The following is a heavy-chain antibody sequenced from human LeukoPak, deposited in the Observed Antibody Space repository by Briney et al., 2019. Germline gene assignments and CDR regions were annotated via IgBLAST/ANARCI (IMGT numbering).Heavy chain of an antibody. CDR1: GYTFTSYG. D-gene: IGHD2-2*01. V-gene: IGHV1-18*01. Sequence: ASVRVSCKASGYTFTSYGISWVRQAPGQGPEWMGWISAYNGNTNYSQKLQGRVTMTTDTSTSTAYMELRSLRSDDTAVYYCASSSYFEFDVFDIWDQGTMVTVSS. CDR2: ISAYNGNT. J-gene: IGHJ3*02. CDR3: ASSSYFEFDVFDI.